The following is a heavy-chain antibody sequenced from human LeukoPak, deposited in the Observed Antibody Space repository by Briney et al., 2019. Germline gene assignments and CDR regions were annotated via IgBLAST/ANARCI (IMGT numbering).Heavy chain of an antibody. D-gene: IGHD2-21*02. J-gene: IGHJ4*02. Sequence: GASVTVSFKASGYTFTVYYMHWVRQAPGQGLEWMGRINPNSGGTNYAQKFQGRVTMTRDTSISTAYMELSRLRSDDTAVYYCARVPGAYCGGDCDDYWGQGTLVTVSS. CDR2: INPNSGGT. V-gene: IGHV1-2*06. CDR1: GYTFTVYY. CDR3: ARVPGAYCGGDCDDY.